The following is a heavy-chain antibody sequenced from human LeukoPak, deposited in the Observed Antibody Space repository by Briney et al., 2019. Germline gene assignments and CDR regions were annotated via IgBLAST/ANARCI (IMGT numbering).Heavy chain of an antibody. D-gene: IGHD6-6*01. CDR1: GDTFFSNMAV. V-gene: IGHV6-1*01. J-gene: IGHJ6*02. CDR2: TYYRSKWNN. Sequence: LQTLQLTVAFSGDTFFSNMAVGNGSRHSPSRAFDWRGRTYYRSKWNNDYAVSVQNRITINPDTSKNQFSLQLKSATPEDTAVYYCTRQRSTSTDYYGMDVWGQGTTVTVSS. CDR3: TRQRSTSTDYYGMDV.